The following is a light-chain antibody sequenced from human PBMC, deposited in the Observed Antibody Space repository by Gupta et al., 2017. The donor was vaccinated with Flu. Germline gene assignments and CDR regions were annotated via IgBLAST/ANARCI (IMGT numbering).Light chain of an antibody. CDR2: SAS. CDR3: QQGSSSPHT. CDR1: QSVESNQ. V-gene: IGKV3-20*01. Sequence: GTLSLSPGERDTVSCRASQSVESNQVAWYQQKPGQAPSPLMLSASSRATGVPDRFSGSGSGTDFTLTISRLEPEDFAVYYCQQGSSSPHTFGQGTKMEIK. J-gene: IGKJ2*01.